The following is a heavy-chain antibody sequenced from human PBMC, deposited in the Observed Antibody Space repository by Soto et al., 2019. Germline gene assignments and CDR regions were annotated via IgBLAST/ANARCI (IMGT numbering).Heavy chain of an antibody. CDR2: ISGSGGST. D-gene: IGHD3-10*01. V-gene: IGHV3-23*01. Sequence: EVQLLESGGGLVQPGGSLRLSCAASGFTFSTYAMNWVRQTPGKGLDWVSSISGSGGSTYYADSVKGRFTISRDNSKNTLDLQMNSLRAEDTAVYYCAKALGELWFGDLLADYWGQGTLVTVSS. CDR1: GFTFSTYA. J-gene: IGHJ4*02. CDR3: AKALGELWFGDLLADY.